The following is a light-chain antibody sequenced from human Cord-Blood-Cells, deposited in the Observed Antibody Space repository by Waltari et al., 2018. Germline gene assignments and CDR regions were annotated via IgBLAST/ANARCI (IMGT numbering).Light chain of an antibody. Sequence: NFMLTQPHSVSESPGKTVTISCTRSSGSIASNYVQWYQQRPGSAPTTVIYEDNHRPAGVPDRFSGSIDSSSNSASLTISGLKTEDEADYYCQSYDSSLWVFGGGTKLTVL. J-gene: IGLJ3*02. CDR3: QSYDSSLWV. V-gene: IGLV6-57*03. CDR1: SGSIASNY. CDR2: EDN.